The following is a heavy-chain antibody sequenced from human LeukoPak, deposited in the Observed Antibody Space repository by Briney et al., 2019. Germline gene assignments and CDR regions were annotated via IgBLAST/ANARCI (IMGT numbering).Heavy chain of an antibody. J-gene: IGHJ4*02. CDR2: IYPGDFDI. CDR3: ARLALDGGNYFDY. D-gene: IGHD3-16*01. Sequence: GESLKISCQASGYSFTTYWIGWVRQMPGKGLEWMGIIYPGDFDIRYSPSFQGQVTFSTDKSISTAYLQWNSLKASDTAMYYCARLALDGGNYFDYWSQGTLVSVSS. CDR1: GYSFTTYW. V-gene: IGHV5-51*01.